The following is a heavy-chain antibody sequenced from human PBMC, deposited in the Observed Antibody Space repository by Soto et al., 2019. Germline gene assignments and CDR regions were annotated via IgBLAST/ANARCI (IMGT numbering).Heavy chain of an antibody. J-gene: IGHJ4*03. D-gene: IGHD3-3*01. CDR2: IYYSGTT. V-gene: IGHV4-39*01. Sequence: QLQLQESGPGLVKPSETLSLTCTVSGDSINSSAYYWGWIRQPPGKGLEWIANIYYSGTTYSNPSLKSRNPKSVRTFKKPVSLKLKSVAGPGTAVYFWSRPPRDGFCLWGQGNLVTVSS. CDR3: SRPPRDGFCL. CDR1: GDSINSSAYY.